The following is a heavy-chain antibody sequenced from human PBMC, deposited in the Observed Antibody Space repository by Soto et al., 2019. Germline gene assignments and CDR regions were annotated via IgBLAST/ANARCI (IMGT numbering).Heavy chain of an antibody. J-gene: IGHJ3*02. Sequence: SETLSLTCTVSGGSVSSGSYYWSWIRQPPGKGLEWIGYIYYSGSTNYNPSLKSRVTISVDTSKNQFSLKLSSVTAADTAVYYCARDKYCSGGSCYGAFDIWGQGTMVTVS. CDR1: GGSVSSGSYY. D-gene: IGHD2-15*01. V-gene: IGHV4-61*01. CDR3: ARDKYCSGGSCYGAFDI. CDR2: IYYSGST.